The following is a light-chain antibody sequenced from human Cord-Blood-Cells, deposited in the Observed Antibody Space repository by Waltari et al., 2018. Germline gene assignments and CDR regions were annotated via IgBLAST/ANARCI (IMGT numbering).Light chain of an antibody. J-gene: IGLJ3*02. CDR1: SSDVVGYNY. Sequence: QSALTQPASVSGSPGQSITISCTGTSSDVVGYNYVSWYQQHPGKAPKLIIYDVSNRPSGVSNRFSGSKSGNTASLTISGLQAEDEADYYCSSYTSSSTWVFGGGTKLTVL. V-gene: IGLV2-14*03. CDR2: DVS. CDR3: SSYTSSSTWV.